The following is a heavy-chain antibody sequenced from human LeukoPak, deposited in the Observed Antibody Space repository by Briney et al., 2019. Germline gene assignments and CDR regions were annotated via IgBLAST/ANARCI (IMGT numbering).Heavy chain of an antibody. V-gene: IGHV3-11*04. CDR2: ISSSGSTI. CDR3: ARRYCSGGSCSPGDY. J-gene: IGHJ4*02. CDR1: GFTFSDYY. Sequence: GGSLRLSCAASGFTFSDYYMSWIRQAPGKGPEWVSYISSSGSTIYYADSVKGRFTISRDNSKNTLYLQMNSLRAEDTAVYYCARRYCSGGSCSPGDYWGQGTLVTVSS. D-gene: IGHD2-15*01.